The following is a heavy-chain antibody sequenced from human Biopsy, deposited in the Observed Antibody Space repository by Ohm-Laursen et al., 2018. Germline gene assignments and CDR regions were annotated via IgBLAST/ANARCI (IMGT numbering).Heavy chain of an antibody. V-gene: IGHV4-4*07. CDR2: VYVGGSN. CDR1: GVSIRGYY. J-gene: IGHJ3*02. CDR3: VSIFHTNNERRPFDM. Sequence: GTLSLTCAVSGVSIRGYYWSWVRRPAGRGLEWIGRVYVGGSNNYNPSLRSRVSLSEDTSKNQFSLMLSGVTAADTAVYYCVSIFHTNNERRPFDMWGQGTMVAVSA. D-gene: IGHD2-21*01.